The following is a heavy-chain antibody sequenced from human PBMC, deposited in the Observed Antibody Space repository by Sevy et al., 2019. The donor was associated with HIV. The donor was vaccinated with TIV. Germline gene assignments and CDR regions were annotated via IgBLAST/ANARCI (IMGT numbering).Heavy chain of an antibody. CDR2: IKPNNGDT. CDR3: AKDPSIAGSSFYGLDV. Sequence: ASVKVSCKASGYTFTGDYIHWVRQASGQGLEWVGWIKPNNGDTKYARDLQGRVTMTRDTSINTAYMELSGLRSDGTAVYYCAKDPSIAGSSFYGLDVWGQGTAVTVSS. CDR1: GYTFTGDY. J-gene: IGHJ6*02. V-gene: IGHV1-2*02. D-gene: IGHD2-21*01.